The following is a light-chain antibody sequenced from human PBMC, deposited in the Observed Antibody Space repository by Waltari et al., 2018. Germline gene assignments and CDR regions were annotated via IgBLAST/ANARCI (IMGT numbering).Light chain of an antibody. CDR1: QRRVHSNGNTS. J-gene: IGKJ1*01. CDR2: KNS. Sequence: DTVMTQAAISSPVTLGQPVSIPRRSSQRRVHSNGNTSLSWLQQRPGQPPRLLIYKNSNRFSGVPDRFSGSGAGTDVTLKISRVEAEDVGIYYCLQATKFPRTFVQGTRLEIK. V-gene: IGKV2-24*01. CDR3: LQATKFPRT.